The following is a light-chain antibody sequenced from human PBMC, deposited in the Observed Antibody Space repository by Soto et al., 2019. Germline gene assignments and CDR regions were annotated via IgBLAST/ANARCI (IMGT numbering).Light chain of an antibody. J-gene: IGKJ5*01. CDR2: GAS. CDR1: KIVSSSY. CDR3: QQYGTSPPST. Sequence: EIVLTQSPATLSLSPGERDTLSCRASKIVSSSYLAWYQQKPGQAPRLLINGASSRATGIPYRFSGSGSGTDFTLSISRLEPEDFAVYYCQQYGTSPPSTFGQGTRLEIK. V-gene: IGKV3-20*01.